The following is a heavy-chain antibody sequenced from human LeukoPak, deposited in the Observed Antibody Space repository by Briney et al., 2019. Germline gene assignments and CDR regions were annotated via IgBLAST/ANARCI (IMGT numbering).Heavy chain of an antibody. D-gene: IGHD1-26*01. CDR1: GFTFSSYA. Sequence: GGSLRLSCAASGFTFSSYAMHWVRQAPGKGLEWVAVISYDGSNKYYADSVKGRFTISRDNSKNTLYLQMNSLRAEDTAVYYCVRAVGVSDAFDIWGQGTMVTVSS. V-gene: IGHV3-30-3*01. CDR2: ISYDGSNK. J-gene: IGHJ3*02. CDR3: VRAVGVSDAFDI.